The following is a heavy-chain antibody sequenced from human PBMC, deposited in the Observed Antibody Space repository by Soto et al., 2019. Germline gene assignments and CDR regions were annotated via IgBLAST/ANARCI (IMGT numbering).Heavy chain of an antibody. Sequence: GGSLRLACAASGVSFSSDAMSWGRQAPGKGLEWVSAISGSGGSTYYADSVKGRFTISRDNPKNTLYLQMNSRRAEDTAVYYCANGGDSNDGYYCSPYGTHVRGTAPTVTLSS. J-gene: IGHJ6*04. CDR3: ANGGDSNDGYYCSPYGTHV. D-gene: IGHD1-1*01. CDR1: GVSFSSDA. V-gene: IGHV3-23*01. CDR2: ISGSGGST.